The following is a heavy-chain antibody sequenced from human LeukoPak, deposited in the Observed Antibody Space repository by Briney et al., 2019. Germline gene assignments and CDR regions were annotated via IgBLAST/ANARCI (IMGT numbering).Heavy chain of an antibody. V-gene: IGHV3-23*01. D-gene: IGHD2-15*01. CDR3: AQNLRSGAM. Sequence: GGSLRLSCAASGFTFSGYVMSWVRQPPGKGLEWVSTISGSGGSTNYADFVKGRFTISRDNSKNTVYLQMNSLRAEDTAIYYCAQNLRSGAMWGQGTMVTASS. J-gene: IGHJ3*01. CDR1: GFTFSGYV. CDR2: ISGSGGST.